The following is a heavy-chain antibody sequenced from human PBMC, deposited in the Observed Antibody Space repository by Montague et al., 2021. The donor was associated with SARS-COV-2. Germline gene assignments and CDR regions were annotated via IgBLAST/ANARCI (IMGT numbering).Heavy chain of an antibody. CDR3: ARDRRFGELDY. V-gene: IGHV3-48*03. Sequence: SLRLSCAASGFTFRTYEMNWVRQAPGKGLEWASYISSSGSTIYYADSVKGRFTISRDNAKNSLYLQMNSLRAEDTAVYYCARDRRFGELDYWGQGTLVTVST. D-gene: IGHD3-10*01. CDR1: GFTFRTYE. J-gene: IGHJ4*02. CDR2: ISSSGSTI.